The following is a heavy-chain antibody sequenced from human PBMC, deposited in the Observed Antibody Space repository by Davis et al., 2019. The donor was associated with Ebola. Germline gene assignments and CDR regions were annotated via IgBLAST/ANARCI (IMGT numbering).Heavy chain of an antibody. V-gene: IGHV3-23*01. CDR2: ISRDAATT. J-gene: IGHJ4*02. Sequence: GESLKISCAASGFTFSSYSMNWVRQAPGKGLEWVSVISRDAATTYYAESVRGRFTISRDNSKNTVFLQMNGLRAEDTAMYYCTKDPTGGMRGYFDLWGQGVLVIVSS. D-gene: IGHD2-8*02. CDR1: GFTFSSYS. CDR3: TKDPTGGMRGYFDL.